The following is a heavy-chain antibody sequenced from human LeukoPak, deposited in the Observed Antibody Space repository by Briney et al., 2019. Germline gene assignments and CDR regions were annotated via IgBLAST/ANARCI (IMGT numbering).Heavy chain of an antibody. V-gene: IGHV4-34*01. CDR3: ARAGRGGGPNLKRLYYSDF. Sequence: SETLSLTCAVYGSSFSDYYWSWIRQPPGRGLEWIGEINHGGIANYNPSLKSRVTLSVDTAKNHFSLQLSSVTAADTAVYFCARAGRGGGPNLKRLYYSDFWGQGSLVTASS. CDR2: INHGGIA. J-gene: IGHJ4*02. D-gene: IGHD2-15*01. CDR1: GSSFSDYY.